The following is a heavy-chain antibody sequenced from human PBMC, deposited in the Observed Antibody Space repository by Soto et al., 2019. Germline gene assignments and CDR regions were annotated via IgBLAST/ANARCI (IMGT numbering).Heavy chain of an antibody. CDR2: INTADNA. J-gene: IGHJ6*02. V-gene: IGHV3-66*01. CDR3: ERVDYNNYRELYYGMDV. D-gene: IGHD4-4*01. CDR1: GFPVSNNY. Sequence: PGGSLRLSCAASGFPVSNNYMSWVRQAPGKRLEWISVINTADNAYYADSVKGRFTISKDNSKNTLFIQMNSLRAEDTAVYYCERVDYNNYRELYYGMDVWGQGTTVTVSS.